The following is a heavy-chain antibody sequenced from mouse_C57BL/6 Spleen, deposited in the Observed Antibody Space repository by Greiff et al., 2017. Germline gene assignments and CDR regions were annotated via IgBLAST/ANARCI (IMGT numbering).Heavy chain of an antibody. CDR1: GFTFSSYA. D-gene: IGHD2-4*01. J-gene: IGHJ2*01. Sequence: VHLVESGGGLVKPGGSLKLSCAASGFTFSSYAMSWVRQTPEKRLEWVATISDGGSYTYYPDNVKGRFTISRDNAKNNLYLQMSHLKSEDTAMYYCARDPLNNDYGDYFDYWGQGTTLTVSS. V-gene: IGHV5-4*01. CDR3: ARDPLNNDYGDYFDY. CDR2: ISDGGSYT.